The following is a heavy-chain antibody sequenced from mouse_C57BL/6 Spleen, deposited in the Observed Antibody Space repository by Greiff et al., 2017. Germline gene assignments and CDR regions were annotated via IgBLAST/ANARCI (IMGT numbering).Heavy chain of an antibody. CDR3: ARGTYYGSSYGYFDV. J-gene: IGHJ1*03. Sequence: VQLQQSGPELVKPGASVKISCKASGYAFSSSWMNWVKQRPGKGLEWIGRIYPGDGDTNYNGKFKGKATLTADKSSSTAYMQLSSLTSEDSAVYVCARGTYYGSSYGYFDVWGTGTTVTVSS. D-gene: IGHD1-1*01. V-gene: IGHV1-82*01. CDR2: IYPGDGDT. CDR1: GYAFSSSW.